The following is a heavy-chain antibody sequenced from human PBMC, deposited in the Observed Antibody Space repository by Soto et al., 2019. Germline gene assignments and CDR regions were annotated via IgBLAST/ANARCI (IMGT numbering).Heavy chain of an antibody. J-gene: IGHJ6*02. CDR2: ISAYNGNT. D-gene: IGHD2-2*02. V-gene: IGHV1-18*01. CDR3: ARDRIVVPAAIKRYGMDV. CDR1: GYTFTSYG. Sequence: QVQLVQSGAEVKKPGASVKVSCKASGYTFTSYGISWVRQAPGQGLEWMGWISAYNGNTNYAQKIQGRVTMTTDTSTSIAYMGLRSLRSDDTAVYYCARDRIVVPAAIKRYGMDVWGQGTTVTVSS.